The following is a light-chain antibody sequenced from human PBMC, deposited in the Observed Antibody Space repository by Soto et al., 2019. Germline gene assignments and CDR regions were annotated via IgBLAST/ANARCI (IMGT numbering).Light chain of an antibody. CDR1: SSDIGAFNY. V-gene: IGLV2-14*01. Sequence: QSALTQPASVSGSPGQSITISCTGTSSDIGAFNYVSWYQQHPGKAPKLIIFEVSNRPSGVSNRFSGSKSGNTASLTISGLQPADEADYYCTSYTSTFTLIFGGGTKLTVL. CDR2: EVS. J-gene: IGLJ2*01. CDR3: TSYTSTFTLI.